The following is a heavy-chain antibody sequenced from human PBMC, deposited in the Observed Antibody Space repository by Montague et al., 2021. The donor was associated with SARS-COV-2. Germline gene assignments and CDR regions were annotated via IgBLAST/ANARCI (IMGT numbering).Heavy chain of an antibody. J-gene: IGHJ3*02. CDR1: GGSISSSNW. CDR2: IYHSGST. CDR3: ARGYRRTTIFGVAIYDAFDI. D-gene: IGHD3-3*01. V-gene: IGHV4-4*02. Sequence: SETLSLTCAVSGGSISSSNWWSWVRQPPGKGLEWIGEIYHSGSTNYNPSLKSRVTISVDKSKNQFSLKLSSVTAADTAVYYCARGYRRTTIFGVAIYDAFDIWGQGTMVTVSS.